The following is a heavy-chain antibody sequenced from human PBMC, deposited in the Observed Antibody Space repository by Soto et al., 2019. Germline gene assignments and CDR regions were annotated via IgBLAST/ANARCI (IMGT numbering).Heavy chain of an antibody. CDR3: AKAVQEAGSYYYYYGMDV. V-gene: IGHV3-23*01. D-gene: IGHD6-13*01. CDR2: ISGGGSTT. CDR1: GFTFSPYA. J-gene: IGHJ6*02. Sequence: GGSLRLSCAASGFTFSPYAMSWVRQAPGKGLDWVSAISGGGSTTYYADSVKGRFTISRDNSKNTLYLQMNSLRAEDTARYYCAKAVQEAGSYYYYYGMDVWGQGTTVTVSS.